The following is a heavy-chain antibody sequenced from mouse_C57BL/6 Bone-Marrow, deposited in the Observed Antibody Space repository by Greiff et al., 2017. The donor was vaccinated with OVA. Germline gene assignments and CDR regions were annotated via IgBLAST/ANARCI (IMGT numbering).Heavy chain of an antibody. CDR3: ARHTKLDYWYFDV. Sequence: EVKLMESGGGLVQPGGSLKLSCAASGFTFSDYGMAWVRQAPRKGPEWVAFISNLAYSNYYADTVTGRFTISRENAKNTLYLEMSSLRSEDTAMYYCARHTKLDYWYFDVWGTGTTVTVSS. CDR2: ISNLAYSN. V-gene: IGHV5-15*01. CDR1: GFTFSDYG. J-gene: IGHJ1*03. D-gene: IGHD4-1*01.